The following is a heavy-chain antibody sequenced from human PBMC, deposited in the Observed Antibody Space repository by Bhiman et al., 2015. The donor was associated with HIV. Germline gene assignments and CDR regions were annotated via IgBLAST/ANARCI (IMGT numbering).Heavy chain of an antibody. CDR2: IKQDGSEK. Sequence: EVQLVESGGGLVQPGGSLRLSCAASGFTFSSYWMSWVRQAPGKGLEWVANIKQDGSEKYYVDSVKGRFTISRDNAKNSLYLQMNSLRAEDTAVYYCAKDGVSDSHSYSYSSEYHNRNDYWGQGTLVTVSS. CDR1: GFTFSSYW. V-gene: IGHV3-7*04. CDR3: AKDGVSDSHSYSYSSEYHNRNDY. D-gene: IGHD6-19*01. J-gene: IGHJ4*02.